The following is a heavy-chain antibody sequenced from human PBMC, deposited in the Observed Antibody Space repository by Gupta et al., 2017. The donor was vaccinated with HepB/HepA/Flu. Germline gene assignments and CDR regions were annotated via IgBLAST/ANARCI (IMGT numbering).Heavy chain of an antibody. Sequence: AAWNWIRQSPSRGLEWLGRTYYRSKWYNDYAVSVKSRITINPDTSKNQFSLQLNSVTPEDTAVYYCARSIAVAGNFDYWGQGTLVTVSS. V-gene: IGHV6-1*01. CDR1: AA. CDR3: ARSIAVAGNFDY. J-gene: IGHJ4*02. D-gene: IGHD6-19*01. CDR2: TYYRSKWYN.